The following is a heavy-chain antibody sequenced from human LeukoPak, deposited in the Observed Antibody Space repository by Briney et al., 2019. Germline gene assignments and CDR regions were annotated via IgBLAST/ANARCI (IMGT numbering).Heavy chain of an antibody. Sequence: GASVKVSCKASGYTFTGYYMHWVRQAPGQGLEWMGWINPNSGDTNYAQKFQGRVTMTRDTSISTAYMELSRLRSDDTAVYYCARSPCSGGSCYPEYFDYWGQGTLVTVSS. D-gene: IGHD2-15*01. J-gene: IGHJ4*02. CDR1: GYTFTGYY. CDR2: INPNSGDT. CDR3: ARSPCSGGSCYPEYFDY. V-gene: IGHV1-2*02.